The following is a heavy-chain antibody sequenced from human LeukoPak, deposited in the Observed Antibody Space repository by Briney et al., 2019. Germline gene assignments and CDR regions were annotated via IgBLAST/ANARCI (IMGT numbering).Heavy chain of an antibody. Sequence: GGSLRLSCAASGISVSSNYMSWVRQAPGKGLEWVSAISGSGTRTYYADSVKGRFTISRDNSKNTLYLQMNSLRAEDRAVYYCAKEQTSSGFFDYWGQGTLVTVSS. J-gene: IGHJ4*02. D-gene: IGHD2-2*01. CDR2: ISGSGTRT. V-gene: IGHV3-23*01. CDR3: AKEQTSSGFFDY. CDR1: GISVSSNY.